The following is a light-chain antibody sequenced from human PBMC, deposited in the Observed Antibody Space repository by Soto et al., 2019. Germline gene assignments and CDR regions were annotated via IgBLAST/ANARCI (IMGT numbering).Light chain of an antibody. CDR1: QSVNSDY. CDR3: QQYGTSPWT. V-gene: IGKV3-20*01. J-gene: IGKJ1*01. CDR2: IAS. Sequence: EIVLTQSPGTLSLFPGERATLSCRATQSVNSDYLAWYQQKPGQAPRLLLYIASRRATGNPDRLSGSGSGTEFILTITRLEPEDFAVYYCQQYGTSPWTVGQGTKVEIK.